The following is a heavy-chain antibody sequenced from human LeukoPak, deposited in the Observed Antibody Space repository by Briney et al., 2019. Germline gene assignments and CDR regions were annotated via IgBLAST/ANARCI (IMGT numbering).Heavy chain of an antibody. J-gene: IGHJ2*01. CDR1: GFTFSSYA. CDR2: ISGNGDTT. Sequence: PGGSLRLSCAASGFTFSSYAMSWVRQAPGKGLEWVSTISGNGDTTFYPDSVKGRFALSRDNSKNTHYLQMSSLRLEDTALYYCAKGGHFSFFDVWGRGTLVTVSS. V-gene: IGHV3-23*01. CDR3: AKGGHFSFFDV.